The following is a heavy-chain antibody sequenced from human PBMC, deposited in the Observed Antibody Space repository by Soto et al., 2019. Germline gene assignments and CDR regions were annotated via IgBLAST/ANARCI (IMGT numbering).Heavy chain of an antibody. CDR3: ARGRGPFDY. J-gene: IGHJ4*02. V-gene: IGHV4-34*01. Sequence: SETLSLTCAVYGGSFSGYYWSWIRQPPGKGLEWIGEINHSGSTNYNPSLKSRVTIPVDTSENQFSLKLSSVTATDTAVYYCARGRGPFDYWGQGTMVTVS. D-gene: IGHD3-10*01. CDR1: GGSFSGYY. CDR2: INHSGST.